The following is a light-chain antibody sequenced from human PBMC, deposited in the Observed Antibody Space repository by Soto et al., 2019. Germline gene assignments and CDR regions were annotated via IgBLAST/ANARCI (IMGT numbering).Light chain of an antibody. CDR2: GAS. J-gene: IGKJ4*01. V-gene: IGKV3-20*01. Sequence: EIVLTQSPGTLSLSPGERATLSCRASQSVSSSYLAWYQHKPGQAPTLLIYGASRRATGIPDRFSGSGSGTDFTLTISRLEPEDFVVYYCHQYGSSPLTFGGGTKVEIK. CDR1: QSVSSSY. CDR3: HQYGSSPLT.